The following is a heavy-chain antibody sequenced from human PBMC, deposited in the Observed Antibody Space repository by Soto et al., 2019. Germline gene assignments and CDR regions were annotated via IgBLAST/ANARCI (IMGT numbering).Heavy chain of an antibody. CDR3: ARQHFDY. D-gene: IGHD6-13*01. Sequence: QVQLVESGGGVVQPGRSPRLSCAASGFTFSSYAMHWVRQAPGKGLEWVAVISYDGSNKYYADSVKGRFTISRDNSKNTLYLQMNSLRAEDTAVYYCARQHFDYWGQGTLVTVSS. V-gene: IGHV3-30-3*01. J-gene: IGHJ4*02. CDR1: GFTFSSYA. CDR2: ISYDGSNK.